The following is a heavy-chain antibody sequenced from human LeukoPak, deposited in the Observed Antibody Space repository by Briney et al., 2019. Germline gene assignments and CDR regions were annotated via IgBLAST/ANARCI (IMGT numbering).Heavy chain of an antibody. J-gene: IGHJ4*02. CDR3: AKSRTKYGSGSYFYYFDY. D-gene: IGHD3-10*01. CDR1: GFTFDDYA. CDR2: ISWNSGST. Sequence: PGRSLRLSCAASGFTFDDYAMRWVRQAPGKGLEWVSGISWNSGSTGYADSVKGRFTISRDNAKNCLYLQMNSLRAEDTALYYCAKSRTKYGSGSYFYYFDYWGQGTLVTVSS. V-gene: IGHV3-9*01.